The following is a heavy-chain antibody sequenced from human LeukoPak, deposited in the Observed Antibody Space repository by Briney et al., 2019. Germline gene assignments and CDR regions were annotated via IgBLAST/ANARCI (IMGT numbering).Heavy chain of an antibody. CDR2: IYYSGST. D-gene: IGHD5-24*01. CDR3: ARDALDGYNGY. Sequence: PSETLSLTCTVSGGSISSYYWSWLRQPPGKGLEWIGYIYYSGSTNYNPSLKSRVTISVDTSKNQFSLKLSSVTAADTAVYYCARDALDGYNGYWGQGTLVTVSS. CDR1: GGSISSYY. V-gene: IGHV4-59*01. J-gene: IGHJ4*02.